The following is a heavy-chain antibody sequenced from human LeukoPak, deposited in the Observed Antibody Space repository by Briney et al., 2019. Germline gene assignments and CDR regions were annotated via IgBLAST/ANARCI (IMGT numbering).Heavy chain of an antibody. CDR1: GDTFTNYA. V-gene: IGHV1-3*01. CDR3: ARDSGWLFNDAFDI. Sequence: ASVKVSCKASGDTFTNYAMHWVRQAPGQRLEWMGWINAGNGNTKYSQKFQGRVTITRDTSASTAYMELSSLRSEDTAVYYCARDSGWLFNDAFDIWGQGTMVTVSS. D-gene: IGHD3-22*01. CDR2: INAGNGNT. J-gene: IGHJ3*02.